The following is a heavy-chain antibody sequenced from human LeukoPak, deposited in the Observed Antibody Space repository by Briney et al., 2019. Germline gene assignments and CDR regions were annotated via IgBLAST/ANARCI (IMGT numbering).Heavy chain of an antibody. V-gene: IGHV1-46*01. J-gene: IGHJ4*02. CDR2: IYPSGGST. CDR1: GYTFTHYY. CDR3: ARDPSYDSNGYYYGGGY. D-gene: IGHD3-22*01. Sequence: ASVNVSCKASGYTFTHYYMHWVRQAPGQGLEWMGIIYPSGGSTSYAQKFQGRVTMTRDTSKSTVYMELSSLRSEDTAVYFCARDPSYDSNGYYYGGGYWGQGTLVSVS.